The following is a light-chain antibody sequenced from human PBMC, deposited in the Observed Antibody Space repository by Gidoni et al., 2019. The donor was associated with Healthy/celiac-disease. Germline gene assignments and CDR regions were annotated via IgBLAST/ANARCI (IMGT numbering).Light chain of an antibody. Sequence: QSVLTHPPSASGPPGHRVPISCSGSSSNIGSNYVYWYQQLPGTAPKLLIYRNNQRPSGVPDRFSGSKSGTSASLAISGLRSEDEADYYCAAWDDSLSGWVFGGGTKLTVL. CDR1: SSNIGSNY. CDR2: RNN. V-gene: IGLV1-47*01. CDR3: AAWDDSLSGWV. J-gene: IGLJ3*02.